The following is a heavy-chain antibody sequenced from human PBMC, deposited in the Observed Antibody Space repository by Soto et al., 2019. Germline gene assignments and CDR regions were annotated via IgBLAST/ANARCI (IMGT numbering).Heavy chain of an antibody. J-gene: IGHJ4*02. CDR2: IYSGGST. D-gene: IGHD3-10*01. Sequence: SLRLSCAASGFTVSSNYMSWVRQAPGKGLEWVSVIYSGGSTYYADSVKGRFTISRDNSKNTLYLQMNSLRAEDTAVYYCARGIYGSGDYYFDYWGQGTLVTVSS. CDR3: ARGIYGSGDYYFDY. CDR1: GFTVSSNY. V-gene: IGHV3-53*01.